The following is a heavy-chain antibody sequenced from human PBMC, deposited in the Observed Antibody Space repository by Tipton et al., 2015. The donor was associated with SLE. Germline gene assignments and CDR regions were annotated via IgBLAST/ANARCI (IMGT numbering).Heavy chain of an antibody. Sequence: SGFIFGSYTMSWVRQAPGKGLEWVSAITGTGTGTYYADSVKDRFTVSRDNFKNTLYLQMTNMRVEDTAGYYCARGEQLVRPFDYWGQGTLVTVSS. CDR1: GFIFGSYT. CDR3: ARGEQLVRPFDY. V-gene: IGHV3-23*01. D-gene: IGHD6-6*01. CDR2: ITGTGTGT. J-gene: IGHJ4*02.